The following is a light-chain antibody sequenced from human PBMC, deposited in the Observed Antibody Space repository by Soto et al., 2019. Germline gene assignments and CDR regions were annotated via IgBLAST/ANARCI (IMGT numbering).Light chain of an antibody. J-gene: IGLJ3*02. CDR1: NHDIGGYTY. CDR3: AVYTSSDML. Sequence: QSALTQPASVSGSPGQSITISCTGTNHDIGGYTYVSWYRHHPGKAPELLIYDVSNRPSGVSTRFSGSKSGSTASLTISRLQADDEAAYYCAVYTSSDMLFGGGTKLTVL. CDR2: DVS. V-gene: IGLV2-14*03.